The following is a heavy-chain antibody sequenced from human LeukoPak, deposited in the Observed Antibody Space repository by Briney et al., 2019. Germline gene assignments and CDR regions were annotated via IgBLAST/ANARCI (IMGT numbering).Heavy chain of an antibody. CDR3: TTGYASPAHDGY. D-gene: IGHD2-2*01. Sequence: AGSLRLSCVASRFTLSKSWMNWVRQAPGKGLEWVGLIKRNADGATTGYAAFVKSRFTILRDDSQSTLSLQMHGLKTEDTVVYFCTTGYASPAHDGYWVQGTLVTVSS. V-gene: IGHV3-15*01. CDR1: RFTLSKSW. CDR2: IKRNADGATT. J-gene: IGHJ4*02.